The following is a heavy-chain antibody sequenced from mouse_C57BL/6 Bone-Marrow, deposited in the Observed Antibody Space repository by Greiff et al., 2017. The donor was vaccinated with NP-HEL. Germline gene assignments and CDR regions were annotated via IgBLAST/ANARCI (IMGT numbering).Heavy chain of an antibody. V-gene: IGHV1-82*01. CDR3: ARLDGYLYYFDY. D-gene: IGHD2-3*01. Sequence: QVQLQQSGPELVKPGASVKISCKASGYAFSSYWMNWVKQRPGKGLEWIGRIYPGDGDTNYNGKFKGKATLTADKSSSTAYMQLSSLTSEDSAVDFGARLDGYLYYFDYWGQGTTLTVSS. J-gene: IGHJ2*01. CDR1: GYAFSSYW. CDR2: IYPGDGDT.